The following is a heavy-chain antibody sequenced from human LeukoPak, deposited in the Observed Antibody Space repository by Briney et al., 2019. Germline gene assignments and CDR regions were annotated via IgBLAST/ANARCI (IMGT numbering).Heavy chain of an antibody. J-gene: IGHJ4*02. D-gene: IGHD1-7*01. CDR3: ARSMTGTLYLDY. V-gene: IGHV4-59*11. CDR2: INYTGNT. Sequence: SETLSLTCTVSGGSISSHYWSWIRQPPGKGLEWIGSINYTGNTKYNPSLKSRVTISVDTSKNQFSLWLSSVTAADTAIYFCARSMTGTLYLDYWGQGSLVTVSS. CDR1: GGSISSHY.